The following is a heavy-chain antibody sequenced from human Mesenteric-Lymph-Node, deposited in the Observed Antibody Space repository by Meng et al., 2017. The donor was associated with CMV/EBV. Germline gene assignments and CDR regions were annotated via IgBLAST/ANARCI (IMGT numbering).Heavy chain of an antibody. CDR1: GFTFSTYG. J-gene: IGHJ6*02. D-gene: IGHD6-19*01. Sequence: GESLKISCVASGFTFSTYGMSWVRQAPGKGLEWVSVIRGSDGSTHYADSAKGRFTISRDNSKNTLFLQMNSLRADETAVYYCAKDRCGSAGSSLGMDVWGQGTTVTVSS. CDR3: AKDRCGSAGSSLGMDV. CDR2: IRGSDGST. V-gene: IGHV3-23*01.